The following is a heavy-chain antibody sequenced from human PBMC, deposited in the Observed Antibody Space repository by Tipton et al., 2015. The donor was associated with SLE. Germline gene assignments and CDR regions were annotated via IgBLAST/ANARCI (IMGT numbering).Heavy chain of an antibody. CDR2: ISYSETT. J-gene: IGHJ4*02. D-gene: IGHD2-15*01. CDR1: GGSISSHY. V-gene: IGHV4-59*11. CDR3: AGAWQGYCSGGTCHVLDY. Sequence: TLSLTCTVSGGSISSHYWSWIRQPPGKGLEWIGYISYSETTDYNPSLKSRVTISVDTSKNQFSLKLRSVTAADTAVYYCAGAWQGYCSGGTCHVLDYWGQGTLVTVSS.